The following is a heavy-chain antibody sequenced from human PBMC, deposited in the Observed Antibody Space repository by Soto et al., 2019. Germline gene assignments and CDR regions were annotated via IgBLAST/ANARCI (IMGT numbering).Heavy chain of an antibody. Sequence: SETLSLTCTVSGGSISSGGYYWSWIRQHPGKGLEWIGYIYYSGSTYYNPSLKSRVTISVDTSKNQFSLKLSSATAADTAVYYCARGINGGPFDYWGQGTLVTVPQ. V-gene: IGHV4-31*03. CDR3: ARGINGGPFDY. D-gene: IGHD4-17*01. CDR1: GGSISSGGYY. CDR2: IYYSGST. J-gene: IGHJ4*02.